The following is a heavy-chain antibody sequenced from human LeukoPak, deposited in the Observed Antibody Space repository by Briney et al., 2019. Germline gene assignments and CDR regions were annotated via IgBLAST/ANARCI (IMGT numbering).Heavy chain of an antibody. CDR1: GYTLTAYY. CDR2: VNPNSGGT. CDR3: ARVILTGYYDYFDY. J-gene: IGHJ4*02. V-gene: IGHV1-2*02. Sequence: ASVKVSCKPSGYTLTAYYMHWVRQAPGQGLEWVGWVNPNSGGTNYAQKFQGRVTMTRDTSISTAYMELSRLRSDDTAVYYCARVILTGYYDYFDYWGQGTLVTVSS. D-gene: IGHD3-9*01.